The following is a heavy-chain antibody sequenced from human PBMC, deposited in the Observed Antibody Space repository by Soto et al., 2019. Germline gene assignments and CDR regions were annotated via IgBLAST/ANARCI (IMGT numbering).Heavy chain of an antibody. CDR2: IYTSGST. D-gene: IGHD3-10*01. CDR3: AREGYYYQDFDY. J-gene: IGHJ4*02. Sequence: SETLSLTCTVSGGSISRYYWSWIRQPAGKGLEWIGRIYTSGSTNYNPSLKSRVTMSVDTSKNQFSLKLSSVTAADTAVYYCAREGYYYQDFDYWGQGTLVTVSS. CDR1: GGSISRYY. V-gene: IGHV4-4*07.